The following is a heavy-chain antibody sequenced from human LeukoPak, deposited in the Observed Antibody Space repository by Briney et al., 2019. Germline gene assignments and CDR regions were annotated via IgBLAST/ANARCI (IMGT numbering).Heavy chain of an antibody. CDR1: GFTFSNAW. Sequence: PGGSLRLSCAASGFTFSNAWMIWVRQPPEKWLEYIGHIKSKTEGGATDYAAPVKARFTISTDDSKNKVYLQMHSLKTEDTAGYCCTMRGTKWFPDYAYCGQGTLVTASS. CDR2: IKSKTEGGAT. J-gene: IGHJ4*02. V-gene: IGHV3-15*01. D-gene: IGHD3-22*01. CDR3: TMRGTKWFPDYAY.